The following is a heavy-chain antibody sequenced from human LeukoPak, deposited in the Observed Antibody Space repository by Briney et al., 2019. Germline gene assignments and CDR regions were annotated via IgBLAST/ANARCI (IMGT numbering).Heavy chain of an antibody. J-gene: IGHJ4*02. CDR1: GGTFSSYA. Sequence: SVKVSCKASGGTFSSYAISWVRQAPGQGLEWMGRIIPILGIANYAQKFQGRVTITADKSTSTAYMELSSLRSEDTAVYYCARGMRDSSGYYYDIDYWGQGTLVTVSS. CDR3: ARGMRDSSGYYYDIDY. CDR2: IIPILGIA. V-gene: IGHV1-69*04. D-gene: IGHD3-22*01.